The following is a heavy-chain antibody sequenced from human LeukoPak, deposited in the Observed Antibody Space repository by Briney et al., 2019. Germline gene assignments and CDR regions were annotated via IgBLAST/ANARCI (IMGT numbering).Heavy chain of an antibody. CDR1: GFTFSIYG. CDR3: ARASGPFDY. V-gene: IGHV3-33*01. Sequence: GRSPRVSCAASGFTFSIYGMHWDRQAPGKGLEWVAVIWNDGSNKYYADSVKGRFTISRDNSKNTLYLQMNSLRAEDTAVYSCARASGPFDYWGQGTLVTVSS. CDR2: IWNDGSNK. J-gene: IGHJ4*02. D-gene: IGHD3-10*01.